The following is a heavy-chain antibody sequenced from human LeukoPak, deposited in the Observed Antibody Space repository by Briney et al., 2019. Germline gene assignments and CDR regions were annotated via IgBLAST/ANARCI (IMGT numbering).Heavy chain of an antibody. CDR2: INLNGCST. CDR3: ARGKGYDILTGLDY. V-gene: IGHV3-20*04. D-gene: IGHD3-9*01. CDR1: GFTFDDYG. J-gene: IGHJ4*02. Sequence: GGSLRLSCAASGFTFDDYGMSWVRQAPGKGLEWVSGINLNGCSTGYADSVKGRFTISRDNAKNSLYLQMNSLRAEDTALYYCARGKGYDILTGLDYWGQGTLVTVSS.